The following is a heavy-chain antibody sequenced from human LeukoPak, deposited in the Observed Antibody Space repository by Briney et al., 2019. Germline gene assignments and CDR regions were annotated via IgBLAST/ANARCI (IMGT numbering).Heavy chain of an antibody. CDR1: GFTFSSYA. Sequence: GGSLRLSCAASGFTFSSYAMSWVRQAPGKGLEWVSGISASGGSTYYADSVEGRFTISRDNSKNTPYLQMNSLRAEDTAVYYCAKALSEGITMIVVVPGWFDPWGQGTLVTVSS. V-gene: IGHV3-23*01. J-gene: IGHJ5*02. D-gene: IGHD3-22*01. CDR2: ISASGGST. CDR3: AKALSEGITMIVVVPGWFDP.